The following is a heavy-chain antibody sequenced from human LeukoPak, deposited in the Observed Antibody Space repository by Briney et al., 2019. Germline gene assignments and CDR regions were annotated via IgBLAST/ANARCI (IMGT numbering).Heavy chain of an antibody. CDR1: GFTFSSYG. CDR3: ARGGSGYSHLKVYFDY. D-gene: IGHD2-15*01. V-gene: IGHV3-30*03. CDR2: ISYDGSNK. J-gene: IGHJ4*02. Sequence: PGRSLRLSCAASGFTFSSYGMHWVRQAPGKGLEWVAVISYDGSNKYYADSVKGRFTISRDNSKNTLYLQMNSLRAEDTAVYYCARGGSGYSHLKVYFDYWGQGTLVTVSS.